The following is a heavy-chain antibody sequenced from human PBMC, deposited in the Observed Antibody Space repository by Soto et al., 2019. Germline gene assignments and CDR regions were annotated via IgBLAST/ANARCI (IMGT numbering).Heavy chain of an antibody. D-gene: IGHD5-18*01. V-gene: IGHV3-23*01. Sequence: GGSLRVSCAASGFTFSGYGMSWVRQAPGKGLEWVSAISGSGGSTYSADSVKGRFTISRDNSKNTLYLQMNSLRAEDTAVYYCAKEGEQLWLHLFDYWGQGTLVTVSS. CDR2: ISGSGGST. CDR1: GFTFSGYG. CDR3: AKEGEQLWLHLFDY. J-gene: IGHJ4*02.